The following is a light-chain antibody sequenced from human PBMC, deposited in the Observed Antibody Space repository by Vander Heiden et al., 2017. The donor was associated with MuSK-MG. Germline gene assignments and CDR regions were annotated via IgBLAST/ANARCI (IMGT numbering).Light chain of an antibody. CDR3: QQSYSTPIT. Sequence: DSQMTQSPSSLSASVRDRVTITCRASQGISSYLNWYQQKPGKAPKLLIYAASSLQSGVPSRFSGSGSGTDFTLTISSLQPEDFATYYCQQSYSTPITFGQGTRLEIK. J-gene: IGKJ5*01. V-gene: IGKV1-39*01. CDR2: AAS. CDR1: QGISSY.